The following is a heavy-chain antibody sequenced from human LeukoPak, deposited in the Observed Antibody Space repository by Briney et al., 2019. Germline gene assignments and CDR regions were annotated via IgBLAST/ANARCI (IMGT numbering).Heavy chain of an antibody. CDR3: ARRVGSSDCFDY. V-gene: IGHV4-38-2*02. J-gene: IGHJ4*02. CDR2: VYHGRSS. Sequence: PSETLSLTCTVSGYSISSGFYWGWIRQPPGKGLERIGNVYHGRSSYYNPSLKSRITISVDTSKHQFSLNLYSVTAADTAVYYCARRVGSSDCFDYWGQGTLVTVSS. CDR1: GYSISSGFY. D-gene: IGHD6-6*01.